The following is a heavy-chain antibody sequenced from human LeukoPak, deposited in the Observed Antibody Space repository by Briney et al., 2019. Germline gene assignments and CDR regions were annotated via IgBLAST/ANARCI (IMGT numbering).Heavy chain of an antibody. J-gene: IGHJ4*02. CDR2: ISSNGGST. CDR1: GFTFSSYA. CDR3: ARAQHDYGDYVSPYFDY. V-gene: IGHV3-64*01. Sequence: GGSLRLSCAASGFTFSSYAMHWVRQAPGKGLEYVSAISSNGGSTYYANSVRGRFTISRDKSKNTLYLQMGSLRAEDMAVYYCARAQHDYGDYVSPYFDYWGQGTLVTVSS. D-gene: IGHD4-17*01.